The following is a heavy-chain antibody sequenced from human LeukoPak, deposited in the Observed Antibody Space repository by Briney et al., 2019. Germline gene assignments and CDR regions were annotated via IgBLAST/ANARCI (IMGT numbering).Heavy chain of an antibody. CDR2: INAGNGNT. Sequence: ASVKVSCKASGYTFTSYTMHWVRQAPGQRLEWMGWINAGNGNTKYSQKFQGRVTITRDTSASTAYMELSSLRSEDTAVYYCAKDSGSSDFDYWGQGTLVTVSS. CDR3: AKDSGSSDFDY. V-gene: IGHV1-3*01. D-gene: IGHD1-26*01. J-gene: IGHJ4*02. CDR1: GYTFTSYT.